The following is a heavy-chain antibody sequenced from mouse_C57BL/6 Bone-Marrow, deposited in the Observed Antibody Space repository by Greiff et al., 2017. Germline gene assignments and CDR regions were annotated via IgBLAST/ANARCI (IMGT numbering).Heavy chain of an antibody. D-gene: IGHD2-12*01. CDR3: VRQRHLSMDY. V-gene: IGHV10-1*01. J-gene: IGHJ4*01. CDR2: IRSKSNNYST. Sequence: EVHLVESGGGLVQPKGSLKLSCAASGFSFNTYAMTWVRQAPGKGLEWVARIRSKSNNYSTYYADSVKDRFTISRDDSERMLYLQMNNSKTEDTAMYYCVRQRHLSMDYWGQGTSVTVSS. CDR1: GFSFNTYA.